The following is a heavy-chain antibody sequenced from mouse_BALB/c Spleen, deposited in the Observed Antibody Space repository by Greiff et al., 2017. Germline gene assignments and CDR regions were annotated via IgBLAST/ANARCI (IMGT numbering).Heavy chain of an antibody. CDR1: GFDFSRYW. CDR2: INPDSSTI. J-gene: IGHJ3*01. D-gene: IGHD1-1*01. V-gene: IGHV4-1*02. CDR3: ARPGYYYGSSSGPWFAY. Sequence: DVMLVESGGGLVQPGGSLKLSCAASGFDFSRYWMSWVRQAPGKGLEWIGEINPDSSTINYTPSLKDKFIISRDNAKNTLYLQMSKVRSEDTALYYCARPGYYYGSSSGPWFAYWGQGTLVTVSA.